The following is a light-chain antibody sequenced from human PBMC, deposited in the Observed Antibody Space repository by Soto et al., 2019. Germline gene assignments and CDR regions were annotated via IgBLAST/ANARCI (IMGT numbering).Light chain of an antibody. V-gene: IGKV3-15*01. CDR1: QSVSSN. CDR3: QQYNNWPRT. CDR2: AAS. J-gene: IGKJ1*01. Sequence: ELVMPQSPATLSVSPGARATLSGRASQSVSSNLAWYQQKPGQAPRLLIYAASTRATGISTRFSGSGSGTEFTLTISSLQSEDFAVYYCQQYNNWPRTFGQGTKVDIK.